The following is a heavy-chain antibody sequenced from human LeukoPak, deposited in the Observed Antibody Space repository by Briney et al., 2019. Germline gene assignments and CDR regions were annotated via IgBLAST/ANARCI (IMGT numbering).Heavy chain of an antibody. CDR1: GFTFSGHG. CDR2: ITSSGATT. V-gene: IGHV3-23*01. Sequence: GGSLRLSCAASGFTFSGHGMNWVRQAPGKGLEWVSGITSSGATTYYTDSVKGRFTISRDNSKNTLYLQMNSLRAEDTAVYYCAKDILSDYGGNSFDYWGQGTLVTVSP. CDR3: AKDILSDYGGNSFDY. J-gene: IGHJ4*02. D-gene: IGHD4-23*01.